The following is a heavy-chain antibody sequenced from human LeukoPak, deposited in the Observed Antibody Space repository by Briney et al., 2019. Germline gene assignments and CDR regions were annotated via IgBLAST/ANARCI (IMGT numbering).Heavy chain of an antibody. V-gene: IGHV3-9*01. CDR2: ISWNSGNI. Sequence: GRSLRLSCVASGFTFYDYAMHWVRQAPGKGLEWVSGISWNSGNIGHADSVKGRFTISRDNAKNSLYLQMNSLRAEDTALYYCTKDISSSGYYYSDYWGQGTLVTVSS. CDR3: TKDISSSGYYYSDY. J-gene: IGHJ4*02. CDR1: GFTFYDYA. D-gene: IGHD3-22*01.